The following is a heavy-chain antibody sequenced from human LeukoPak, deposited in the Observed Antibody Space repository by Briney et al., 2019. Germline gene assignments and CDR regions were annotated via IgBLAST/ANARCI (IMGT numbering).Heavy chain of an antibody. J-gene: IGHJ4*02. Sequence: GGSLRLCCAASGFTFSSYAMSWVRQAAGRGLEWVSAISGSGVSTYYADSVKGRFTISRDNSKNRLYLQMNSLRAEDTAVYYCAKAGDAWGYNSPLGGRFDYWGQGTLVTVSS. V-gene: IGHV3-23*01. CDR2: ISGSGVST. CDR3: AKAGDAWGYNSPLGGRFDY. CDR1: GFTFSSYA. D-gene: IGHD5-24*01.